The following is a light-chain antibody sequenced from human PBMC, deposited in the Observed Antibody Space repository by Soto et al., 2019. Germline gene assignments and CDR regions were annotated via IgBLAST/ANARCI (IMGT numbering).Light chain of an antibody. CDR2: DNN. CDR3: GTWASSLSAGV. V-gene: IGLV1-51*01. Sequence: QSVLTQPPSVSAAPGQKVTISCSGSSSNIGNNYVSWYQQLPGTTPKLLIYDNNKRPSGSPDRFSGSKSGTSATLGITGLQTGDEADYYCGTWASSLSAGVFGGGTKLTVL. CDR1: SSNIGNNY. J-gene: IGLJ2*01.